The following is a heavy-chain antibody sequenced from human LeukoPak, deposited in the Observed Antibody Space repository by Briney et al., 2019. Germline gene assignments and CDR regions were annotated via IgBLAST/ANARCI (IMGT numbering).Heavy chain of an antibody. D-gene: IGHD6-13*01. CDR2: IHYSGST. J-gene: IGHJ4*02. V-gene: IGHV4-59*01. CDR1: GGSISSYY. Sequence: YPSETLSLTCTVSGGSISSYYWSWIRQPPGKGLEWIGYIHYSGSTNYNPSLKSRVPISADTSKKQFSLNLRSVTAADPAVYYCARYIGAPGFYHFDYWGQGNLVTVSS. CDR3: ARYIGAPGFYHFDY.